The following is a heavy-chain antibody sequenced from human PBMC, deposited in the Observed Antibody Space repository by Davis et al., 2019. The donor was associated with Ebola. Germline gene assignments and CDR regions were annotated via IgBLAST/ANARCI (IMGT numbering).Heavy chain of an antibody. J-gene: IGHJ4*02. V-gene: IGHV1-18*01. CDR1: GYTFNSHG. CDR2: ISAYNGHT. D-gene: IGHD6-19*01. Sequence: AASVKVSCKASGYTFNSHGISWVRRAPGQGLEWMAWISAYNGHTNYAQKFQGRLTLTTDTSTSTVYMELRSLTSDDTAEYFCARGRNGGWDFDYWGQGTLVTVSS. CDR3: ARGRNGGWDFDY.